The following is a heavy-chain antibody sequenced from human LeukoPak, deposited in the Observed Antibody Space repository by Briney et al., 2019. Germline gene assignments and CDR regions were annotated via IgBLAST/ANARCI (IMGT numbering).Heavy chain of an antibody. CDR2: ISSSSSYI. V-gene: IGHV3-21*01. CDR3: ARADSSGYYYLVGY. Sequence: GGSLRLSCAASGFTFSSYSMNWVRQAPGKGLEWVSSISSSSSYIYYADSVKGRFTISRDNAKNSLYLQMNSLRAEDTAVYYCARADSSGYYYLVGYWGQGTLVTVSS. D-gene: IGHD3-22*01. J-gene: IGHJ4*02. CDR1: GFTFSSYS.